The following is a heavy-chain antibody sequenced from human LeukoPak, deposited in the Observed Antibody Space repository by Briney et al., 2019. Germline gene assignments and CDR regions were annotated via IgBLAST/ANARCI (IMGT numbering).Heavy chain of an antibody. CDR1: GGSFSGYY. J-gene: IGHJ3*02. Sequence: SETLSLTCAVYGGSFSGYYWSWIRQPPGKGLEWIGTIYYSGSTYYNPSLKSRVTISVDTSKNQFSLKLSSVTAADTTVYYCATFLDSDDAFDIWGQGTVVTVSS. V-gene: IGHV4-34*01. CDR2: IYYSGST. CDR3: ATFLDSDDAFDI. D-gene: IGHD3/OR15-3a*01.